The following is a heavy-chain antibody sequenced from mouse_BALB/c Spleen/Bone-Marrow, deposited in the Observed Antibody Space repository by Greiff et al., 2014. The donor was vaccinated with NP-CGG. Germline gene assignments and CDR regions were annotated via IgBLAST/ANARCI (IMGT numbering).Heavy chain of an antibody. CDR2: ISSGGSYT. D-gene: IGHD2-4*01. J-gene: IGHJ2*01. V-gene: IGHV5-9-3*01. Sequence: VQLKESGGGLVKPGGSLKLSCAASGFTFSSYAMSWVRQTPEKRLEWVATISSGGSYTYYPDSVKGRFTISRDNAKNTLYLQMSSLRSEDTAMYYCASPGITRLLDYWGQGTPLTVSS. CDR1: GFTFSSYA. CDR3: ASPGITRLLDY.